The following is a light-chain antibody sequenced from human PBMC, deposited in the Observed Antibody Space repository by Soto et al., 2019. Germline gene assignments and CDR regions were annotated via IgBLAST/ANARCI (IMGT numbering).Light chain of an antibody. J-gene: IGKJ5*01. CDR1: QSITSW. V-gene: IGKV1-12*01. CDR3: QPSNSFPNA. CDR2: AAY. Sequence: LHMPQSSSSVSACVGASASITWRASQSITSWLAWYQKKPGRAPKLLIYAAYSLQSGVTSRFSGSESGTDFTITISNLQPEDFAIYFCQPSNSFPNAFGPGTRVEIK.